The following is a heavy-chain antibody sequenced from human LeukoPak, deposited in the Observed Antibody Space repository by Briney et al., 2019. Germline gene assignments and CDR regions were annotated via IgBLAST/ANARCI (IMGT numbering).Heavy chain of an antibody. CDR2: ISWSSGSI. CDR1: GFTFDDYA. D-gene: IGHD6-19*01. V-gene: IGHV3-9*01. CDR3: AKAGLRQWLVQGVYYFDY. J-gene: IGHJ4*02. Sequence: GGSLRLSCAASGFTFDDYAMHWVRQAPGKGLEWVSGISWSSGSIGYADSVKGRFTISRDNAKNSLYLQMNSLRAEDTALYYCAKAGLRQWLVQGVYYFDYWGQGTLVTVSS.